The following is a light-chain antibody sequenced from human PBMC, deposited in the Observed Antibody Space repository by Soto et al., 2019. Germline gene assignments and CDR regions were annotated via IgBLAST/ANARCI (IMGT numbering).Light chain of an antibody. V-gene: IGKV3-11*01. Sequence: EIVLTQSPATLSLSPGERATLSCRASQSVSRYLAWYQQKPGQAPRLLIYDASNRATGIPARFSGSGSGTDFTLTISSLEPEDFAVYYCQQRSSWITFGPGTKVDIK. J-gene: IGKJ3*01. CDR1: QSVSRY. CDR2: DAS. CDR3: QQRSSWIT.